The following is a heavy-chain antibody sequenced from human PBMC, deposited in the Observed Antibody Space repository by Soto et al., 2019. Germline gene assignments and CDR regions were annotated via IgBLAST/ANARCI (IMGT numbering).Heavy chain of an antibody. Sequence: QLLLQESGPRLVKPSQTLSLTCTVSGGSISNSDYYWTWIRQHPGRGPEWIGYVYYSGVAFYNPSLKSRVNLSVDTSKNQFSLNFNSVTAADTAVYFCARERYGYFDYWGQGALVTVSS. D-gene: IGHD3-9*01. CDR2: VYYSGVA. V-gene: IGHV4-31*03. CDR1: GGSISNSDYY. CDR3: ARERYGYFDY. J-gene: IGHJ4*02.